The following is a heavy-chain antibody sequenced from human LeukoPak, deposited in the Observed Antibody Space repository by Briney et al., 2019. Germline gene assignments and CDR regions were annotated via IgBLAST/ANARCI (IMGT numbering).Heavy chain of an antibody. D-gene: IGHD6-19*01. J-gene: IGHJ6*02. V-gene: IGHV4-59*11. CDR3: ARSYRVPGTPGSYAMDV. CDR1: GXVISIHY. Sequence: SETLSLTCTVSGXVISIHYGSWIRQPPGKGLEWVGYISYGGNTNYNPSLKSRVTISADTSKSQFSLRLSSVTAADTAVYYCARSYRVPGTPGSYAMDVWGQGTTVTVSS. CDR2: ISYGGNT.